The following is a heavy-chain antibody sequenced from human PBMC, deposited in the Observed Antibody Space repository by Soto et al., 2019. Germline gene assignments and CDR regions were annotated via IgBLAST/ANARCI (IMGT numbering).Heavy chain of an antibody. V-gene: IGHV3-30*18. CDR3: AKSRPTEEGCYYGMDV. CDR1: GFTFSGYG. D-gene: IGHD6-19*01. Sequence: QVQLVEFGGGVVQPGRSLRLSCAASGFTFSGYGMHWVRQAPGKGLEWVALISYDGSKEYYADSVKGRFTISRDNSKNTLYLQMNSLRAEDMAVYYCAKSRPTEEGCYYGMDVW. CDR2: ISYDGSKE. J-gene: IGHJ6*01.